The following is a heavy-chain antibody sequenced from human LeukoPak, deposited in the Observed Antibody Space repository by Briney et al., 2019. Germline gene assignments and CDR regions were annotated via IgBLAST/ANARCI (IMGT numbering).Heavy chain of an antibody. D-gene: IGHD6-6*01. CDR2: INENGGEK. CDR3: ARDSSGPDY. CDR1: GLSFSGFW. J-gene: IGHJ4*02. V-gene: IGHV3-7*01. Sequence: GGSLRLSCEVSGLSFSGFWMSWVRQAPGKGLEWVANINENGGEKYYVDSVKGRFTISRDNAKNSMYLQMNSLRAEDTAVYYCARDSSGPDYWGQGTLVTVSS.